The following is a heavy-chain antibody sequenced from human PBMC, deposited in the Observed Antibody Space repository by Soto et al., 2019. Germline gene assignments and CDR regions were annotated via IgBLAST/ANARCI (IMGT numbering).Heavy chain of an antibody. CDR3: ASSGGIAARLLGFDYYYGMDV. Sequence: ASVKVSCKASGGTFSSYAISWVRQAPGQGLEWMGGIIPIFGTANYAQKFQGRVTITADESTSTAYMELSSLRSEDTAVYYCASSGGIAARLLGFDYYYGMDVWGQGTTVTVSS. D-gene: IGHD6-6*01. CDR2: IIPIFGTA. CDR1: GGTFSSYA. J-gene: IGHJ6*02. V-gene: IGHV1-69*13.